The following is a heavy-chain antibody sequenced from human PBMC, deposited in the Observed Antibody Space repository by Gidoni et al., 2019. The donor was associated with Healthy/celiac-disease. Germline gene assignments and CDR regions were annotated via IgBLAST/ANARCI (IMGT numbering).Heavy chain of an antibody. V-gene: IGHV3-21*01. CDR3: ARDLIGVVAATRIVRGVGNNWFDP. Sequence: EVQLVESGGGLVKPGGSLRLSCAASGFTFSSYSMNWVRQAPGKGLEWVSSISSSSSYIYYADSVKGRFTISRDNAKNSLYLQMNSLRAEDTAVYYCARDLIGVVAATRIVRGVGNNWFDPWGQGTLVTVSS. CDR2: ISSSSSYI. J-gene: IGHJ5*02. CDR1: GFTFSSYS. D-gene: IGHD2-15*01.